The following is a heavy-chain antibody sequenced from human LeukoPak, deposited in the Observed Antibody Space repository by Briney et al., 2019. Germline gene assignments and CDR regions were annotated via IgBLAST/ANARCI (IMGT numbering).Heavy chain of an antibody. J-gene: IGHJ3*02. CDR3: ARFGTTHDAFDI. CDR1: GFTFSDYY. Sequence: GGSLRLSCAASGFTFSDYYMSWIRQAPGKGLEWVSYISSSSSYTNYADSVKGRLTISRDNAKNSLYLQMNSLRAEDTAVYYCARFGTTHDAFDIWGQGAMVTVS. D-gene: IGHD1-1*01. CDR2: ISSSSSYT. V-gene: IGHV3-11*03.